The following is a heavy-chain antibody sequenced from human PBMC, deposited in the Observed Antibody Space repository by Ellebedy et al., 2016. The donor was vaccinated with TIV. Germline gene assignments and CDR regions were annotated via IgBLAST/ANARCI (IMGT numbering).Heavy chain of an antibody. CDR3: ARGGPAMARGVSYGMDA. V-gene: IGHV3-13*01. CDR1: GFTFSRYD. D-gene: IGHD3-10*01. Sequence: GESLKISXAASGFTFSRYDMHWVRQATGKGLEWVSGIGTAGETYYPGSVRDRFTISRENAKNSLYLQMNGLTAEDTAVYYCARGGPAMARGVSYGMDAWGQGTTVTVSS. CDR2: IGTAGET. J-gene: IGHJ6*02.